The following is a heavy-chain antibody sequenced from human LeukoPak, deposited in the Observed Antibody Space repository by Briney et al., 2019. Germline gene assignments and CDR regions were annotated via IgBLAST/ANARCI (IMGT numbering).Heavy chain of an antibody. Sequence: SETLSLTCAVSNYSITSGYFWGWIRQPPGKGMEWIASIYHSGTTYYNPSLRNRVTLFVDTSKNQFSLKLTSLTAADTAVYYCARDGVFHDSDGYSFDYWGQGTLVTVSS. V-gene: IGHV4-38-2*02. CDR3: ARDGVFHDSDGYSFDY. CDR2: IYHSGTT. J-gene: IGHJ4*02. CDR1: NYSITSGYF. D-gene: IGHD3-22*01.